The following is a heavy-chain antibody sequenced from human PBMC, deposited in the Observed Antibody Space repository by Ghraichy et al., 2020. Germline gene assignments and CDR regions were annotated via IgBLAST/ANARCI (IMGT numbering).Heavy chain of an antibody. CDR1: RAPVSAPD. CDR3: ARDWSGRDNWFDP. D-gene: IGHD3-3*01. Sequence: ASVKVSCKAGRAPVSAPDMRWELEAPVQLLEWMGWINPNSVGTNYAQKFQGRVTMTRDTSISTAYMELSRLRSDDTAVYYFARDWSGRDNWFDPWGQGTLVTVPS. CDR2: INPNSVGT. V-gene: IGHV1-2*02. J-gene: IGHJ5*02.